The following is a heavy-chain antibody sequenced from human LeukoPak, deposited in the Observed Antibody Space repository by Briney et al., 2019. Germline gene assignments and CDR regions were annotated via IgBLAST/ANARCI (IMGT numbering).Heavy chain of an antibody. V-gene: IGHV4-59*01. CDR2: IYYSGST. D-gene: IGHD1-26*01. CDR1: GGSISSYY. Sequence: SETLSLTCTVSGGSISSYYWSWIRQPPGKGLEWIGYIYYSGSTNYNPSLKSRVTISVDTSKNQFSLELSSVTAADTAVYYCARGGARRWELLYWFDPWGQGTLVTVSS. CDR3: ARGGARRWELLYWFDP. J-gene: IGHJ5*02.